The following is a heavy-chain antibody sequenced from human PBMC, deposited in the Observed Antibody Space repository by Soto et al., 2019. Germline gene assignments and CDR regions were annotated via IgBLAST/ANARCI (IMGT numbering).Heavy chain of an antibody. D-gene: IGHD2-15*01. Sequence: QVQLVQSGAEVRKPGSSVKVSCRASGVTFKNYAISWVRQAPGQGLEWMGGIIPIFGKTDYAQTFHGRVTINGDESTYTAHMELRGPRSDDTALYYCATSGYNYGPFDYWGRGLLVTVSS. V-gene: IGHV1-69*01. J-gene: IGHJ4*01. CDR2: IIPIFGKT. CDR1: GVTFKNYA. CDR3: ATSGYNYGPFDY.